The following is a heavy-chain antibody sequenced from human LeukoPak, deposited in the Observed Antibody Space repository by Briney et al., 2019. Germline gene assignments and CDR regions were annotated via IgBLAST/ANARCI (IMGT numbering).Heavy chain of an antibody. J-gene: IGHJ4*02. CDR3: ARGLGDWHYYDSKG. D-gene: IGHD3-22*01. Sequence: GASVKVSCKASGGTFSSYAISWVRQAPGQGLEWMGGIIPIFGTANYAQKFQGRVTITADESTGTAYMELSSLRSEDTAVYYCARGLGDWHYYDSKGWGQGTLVTVSS. CDR1: GGTFSSYA. V-gene: IGHV1-69*13. CDR2: IIPIFGTA.